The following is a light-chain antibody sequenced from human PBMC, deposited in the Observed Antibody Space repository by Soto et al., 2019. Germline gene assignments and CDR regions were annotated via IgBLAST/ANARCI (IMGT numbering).Light chain of an antibody. V-gene: IGLV1-51*01. CDR1: SSNIGNNY. CDR2: DND. Sequence: QSVLTQPPSVSAAPGQKVTISCSGSSSNIGNNYVFWYQQLPGTDPKLLIYDNDKRPSGIPDRFSASKSGTSATLGITGLQTGDEADYYCATWDRSLSVGVFGGGTKLTVL. J-gene: IGLJ2*01. CDR3: ATWDRSLSVGV.